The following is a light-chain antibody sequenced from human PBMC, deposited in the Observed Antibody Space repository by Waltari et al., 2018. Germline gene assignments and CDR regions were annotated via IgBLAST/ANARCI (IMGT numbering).Light chain of an antibody. V-gene: IGLV2-23*01. Sequence: QSALTQPASVSGSPGQSITISCTGTSSDVGRYNLVSWYQHHPGKAPKPMIYEGSKRPSGVSNRFSGSKSGNTASLTISGLQAEDEADYYCCSYAGSVVFGGGTKLTVL. CDR3: CSYAGSVV. J-gene: IGLJ2*01. CDR1: SSDVGRYNL. CDR2: EGS.